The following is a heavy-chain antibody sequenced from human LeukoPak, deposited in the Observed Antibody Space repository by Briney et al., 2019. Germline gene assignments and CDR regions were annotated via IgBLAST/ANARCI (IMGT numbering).Heavy chain of an antibody. J-gene: IGHJ3*01. CDR2: IYYSGST. Sequence: PSETLSLTCTVSGGSISSYYWSWIRQPPGKGLEWIGYIYYSGSTNYNPSLKSLVSISVDTSKDQFSRRLSSVTAADTAVYYCARKQGGNLLPWGQGTMVTVSS. V-gene: IGHV4-59*01. CDR3: ARKQGGNLLP. D-gene: IGHD3-10*01. CDR1: GGSISSYY.